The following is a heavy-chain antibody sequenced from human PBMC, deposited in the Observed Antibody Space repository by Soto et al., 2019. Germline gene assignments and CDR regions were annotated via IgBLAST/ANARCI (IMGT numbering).Heavy chain of an antibody. CDR1: GYSFTSYW. V-gene: IGHV5-10-1*01. J-gene: IGHJ6*02. CDR2: IDPSDSYT. Sequence: PGESLKISCKGSGYSFTSYWISWVRQMPGKGLEWVGRIDPSDSYTNYSPSFQGHVTISADKSISTAYLQWSSLKASDTAMYYCARHGHYDFWSFYGMDVWGQGTTVTVSS. D-gene: IGHD3-3*01. CDR3: ARHGHYDFWSFYGMDV.